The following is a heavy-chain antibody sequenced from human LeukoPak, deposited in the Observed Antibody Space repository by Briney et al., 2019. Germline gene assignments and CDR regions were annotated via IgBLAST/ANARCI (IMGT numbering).Heavy chain of an antibody. J-gene: IGHJ4*02. CDR3: ARGDAAVAGTFDY. D-gene: IGHD6-19*01. Sequence: SETLSLTCAVYGGSFSGYYWSWIRHPPGKGLEWIGEINHSGSTNYNPSLKSRVIISVDTSKNQFSLKLSSVTAADTAVYYCARGDAAVAGTFDYWGQGTLVTVSS. V-gene: IGHV4-34*01. CDR1: GGSFSGYY. CDR2: INHSGST.